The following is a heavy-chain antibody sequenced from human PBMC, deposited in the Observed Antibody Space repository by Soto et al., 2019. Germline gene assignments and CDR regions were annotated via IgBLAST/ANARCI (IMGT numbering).Heavy chain of an antibody. CDR1: GGSISSSSCH. CDR2: IKYSGTT. CDR3: ARATSVWFGDNWFDP. V-gene: IGHV4-39*06. Sequence: SETLSLTCTVSGGSISSSSCHWGWIRQPPGKGLEWIASIKYSGTTFYNPSLKSRVTLSVDTSKNQFALKLNSVTAADTAVYYCARATSVWFGDNWFDPWGQGTLVTVSS. D-gene: IGHD3-10*01. J-gene: IGHJ5*02.